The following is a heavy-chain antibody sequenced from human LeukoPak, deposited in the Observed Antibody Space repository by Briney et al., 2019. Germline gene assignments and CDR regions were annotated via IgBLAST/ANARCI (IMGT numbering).Heavy chain of an antibody. J-gene: IGHJ4*02. Sequence: SETLSLTCAVYGGSFSGYYWGWIRQPPGKGLEWIGSIYYSGSTYYNPSLKSRVTISVDTSKNQFSLKLSSVTAADTAVYYCARQDRGYDILTGYYGGGVDYWGQGTLVTVSS. V-gene: IGHV4-39*01. CDR1: GGSFSGYY. CDR2: IYYSGST. CDR3: ARQDRGYDILTGYYGGGVDY. D-gene: IGHD3-9*01.